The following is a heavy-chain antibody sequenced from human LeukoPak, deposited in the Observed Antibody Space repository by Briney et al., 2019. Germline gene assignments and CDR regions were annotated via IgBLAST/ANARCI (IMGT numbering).Heavy chain of an antibody. CDR3: ARDTQPNYYDSSGLLAFDI. V-gene: IGHV1-2*02. D-gene: IGHD3-22*01. CDR2: INPNSGGT. J-gene: IGHJ3*02. Sequence: ASVKVSCKASGYTFTGYYMHWVRQAPGQGLEWMGWINPNSGGTNYAQKFQGRVTTTRDTSISTAYMELSRLRSDDTAVYYCARDTQPNYYDSSGLLAFDIWGQGTMVTVSS. CDR1: GYTFTGYY.